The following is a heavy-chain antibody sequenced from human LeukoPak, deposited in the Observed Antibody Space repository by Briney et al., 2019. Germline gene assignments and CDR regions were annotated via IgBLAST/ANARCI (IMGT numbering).Heavy chain of an antibody. D-gene: IGHD5-24*01. Sequence: GGSLRLSCAASGFTVSSNYMSWVRQAPGKGLEWVSVIYSGGSTYYADSVKGRFTISRDSSKNTLYLQMNSLRAEDTAVYYCAREGDGYNYRAFDIWGQGTMVTVSS. V-gene: IGHV3-53*01. CDR3: AREGDGYNYRAFDI. CDR1: GFTVSSNY. J-gene: IGHJ3*02. CDR2: IYSGGST.